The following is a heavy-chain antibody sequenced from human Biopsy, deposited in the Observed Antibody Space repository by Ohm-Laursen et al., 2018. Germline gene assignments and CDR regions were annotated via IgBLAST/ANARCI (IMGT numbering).Heavy chain of an antibody. V-gene: IGHV4-4*07. CDR1: GGYINSYY. CDR3: ASVVLGPTNDAFDL. Sequence: SETLSLTCNVSGGYINSYYWSWIRQPAGKGLEWIGRIYPGGSTNYNPSLKSRVTMSVDTSKKQLSLRLRSVTAADTAMYYCASVVLGPTNDAFDLWGQGTMVVVSS. J-gene: IGHJ3*01. D-gene: IGHD3-22*01. CDR2: IYPGGST.